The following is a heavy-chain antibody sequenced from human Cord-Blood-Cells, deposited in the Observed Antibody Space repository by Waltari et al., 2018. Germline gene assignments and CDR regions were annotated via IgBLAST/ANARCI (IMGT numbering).Heavy chain of an antibody. CDR3: ARGHGANWGLGSWFDP. CDR2: INHSGST. CDR1: GGSFSGYY. Sequence: QVQLQQWGAGLLKPSETLSLTCAVYGGSFSGYYWSWIRQPPGKGLEWIGEINHSGSTNDNPSLKGRVTISVDTSKNQFSLKLSSVTAADTAVYYCARGHGANWGLGSWFDPWGQGTLVTVSS. V-gene: IGHV4-34*01. J-gene: IGHJ5*02. D-gene: IGHD7-27*01.